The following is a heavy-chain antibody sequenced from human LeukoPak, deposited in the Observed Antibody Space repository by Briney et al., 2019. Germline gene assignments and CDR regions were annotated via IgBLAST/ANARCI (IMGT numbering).Heavy chain of an antibody. Sequence: SETLSLTCTVSGGSISTYYWGWIRQPPGKGLEYIGYIYYSGSTNYNPSLKSRVTMSLDTSKNQFSLKLSSVTAADTAVYYCAREEVPHGFDIWGQGTMVTVSS. CDR1: GGSISTYY. CDR3: AREEVPHGFDI. J-gene: IGHJ3*02. CDR2: IYYSGST. V-gene: IGHV4-59*01.